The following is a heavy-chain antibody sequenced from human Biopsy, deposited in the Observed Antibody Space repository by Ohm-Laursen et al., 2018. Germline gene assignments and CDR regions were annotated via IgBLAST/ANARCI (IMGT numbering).Heavy chain of an antibody. D-gene: IGHD3-10*01. CDR2: ISGRGVTK. V-gene: IGHV3-11*01. Sequence: SLRLSCSASGFTFGDYYMSWIRQAPGKGLEWLSYISGRGVTKMYADSVKGRFTVSRDNAKNSLYLEMTNLTDEDTAVYYCATDGAGSYNENWGQGTLVSVSS. CDR3: ATDGAGSYNEN. CDR1: GFTFGDYY. J-gene: IGHJ4*02.